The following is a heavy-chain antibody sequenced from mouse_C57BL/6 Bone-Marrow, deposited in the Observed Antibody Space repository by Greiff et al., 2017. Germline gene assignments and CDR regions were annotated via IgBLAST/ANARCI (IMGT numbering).Heavy chain of an antibody. CDR3: TTARVILISTVAAGDY. D-gene: IGHD1-1*01. Sequence: VQLQQPGAELVRPGASVKLSCTASGFNIKDYYMHWVKQRPEQGLEWIGRIDPEDGDTEYAPKFQGKATMTADTSSNTAYLQLSSLTSEDTAVYYCTTARVILISTVAAGDYWGQGTTLTVSS. CDR1: GFNIKDYY. V-gene: IGHV14-1*01. J-gene: IGHJ2*01. CDR2: IDPEDGDT.